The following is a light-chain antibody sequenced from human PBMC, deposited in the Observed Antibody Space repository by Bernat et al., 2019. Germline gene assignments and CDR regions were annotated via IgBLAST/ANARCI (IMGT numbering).Light chain of an antibody. CDR3: KQYTTYPLT. CDR2: AAS. CDR1: QGIGSW. V-gene: IGKV1D-16*01. J-gene: IGKJ4*01. Sequence: DIQMTQSPSSLSASVGDRVTITCRASQGIGSWLAWYQQKPEKAPKSLIHAASSLQSGVPSRFSGSGSGTDFTLTISNRQPEDFATYYCKQYTTYPLTFGGRTKVEIK.